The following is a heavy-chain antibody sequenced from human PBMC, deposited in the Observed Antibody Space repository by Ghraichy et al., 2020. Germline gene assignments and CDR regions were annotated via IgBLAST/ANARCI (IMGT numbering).Heavy chain of an antibody. J-gene: IGHJ4*02. CDR3: VRVSPGWFFDY. CDR1: GYMFTLNDHY. Sequence: ASVKVSCKASGYMFTLNDHYLYWIRQAPGQGLEWVGWISPTTGDTRSAQKFQDRVTMTRDTSISTAYMEMSSLSSDDTAVYFCVRVSPGWFFDYWGQGTLVTVSS. V-gene: IGHV1-2*02. D-gene: IGHD6-19*01. CDR2: ISPTTGDT.